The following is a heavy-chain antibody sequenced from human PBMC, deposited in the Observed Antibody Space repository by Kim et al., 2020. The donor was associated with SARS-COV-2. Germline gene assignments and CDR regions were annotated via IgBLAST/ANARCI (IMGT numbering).Heavy chain of an antibody. V-gene: IGHV4-59*01. CDR2: ISYNGST. D-gene: IGHD2-15*01. Sequence: SETLSLTCTVSGAPISSYWWVWVRQPPGKGLEWMASISYNGSTAYNPSLKSRVTISSDTSNNQFSLQLNSVTAADTAVYYCASWAPISVAALVTWGQGA. CDR3: ASWAPISVAALVT. CDR1: GAPISSYW. J-gene: IGHJ3*01.